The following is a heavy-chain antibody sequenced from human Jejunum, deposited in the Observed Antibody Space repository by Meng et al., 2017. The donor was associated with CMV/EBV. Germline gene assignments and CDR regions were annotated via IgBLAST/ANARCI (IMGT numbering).Heavy chain of an antibody. J-gene: IGHJ4*02. V-gene: IGHV4-39*07. Sequence: LQLQGSGPDLVQPSETLSLRCTVSGDSISSSNYYWGWIRQSPGKGLEWIGSIYYTGSTYYNPSLKSRLTISIDTSKNQFSLKLSSVTAADTAIYYCARGLSTSSSGYWGQGTLVTVSS. D-gene: IGHD6-6*01. CDR1: GDSISSSNYY. CDR3: ARGLSTSSSGY. CDR2: IYYTGST.